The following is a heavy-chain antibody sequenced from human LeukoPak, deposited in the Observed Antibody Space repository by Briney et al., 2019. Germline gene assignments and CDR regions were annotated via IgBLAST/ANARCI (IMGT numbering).Heavy chain of an antibody. J-gene: IGHJ3*02. D-gene: IGHD3/OR15-3a*01. V-gene: IGHV3-21*01. CDR2: ISSSSSYI. CDR1: GFTFSSYS. Sequence: GGSLRLSCAASGFTFSSYSMNWVRQAPGKGLEWVSSISSSSSYIYYADSVKGRFTISRDNAKNSLYLQMNSLRAEDTAVYYCARGFEGTGNAFDIWGQGTMVTVSS. CDR3: ARGFEGTGNAFDI.